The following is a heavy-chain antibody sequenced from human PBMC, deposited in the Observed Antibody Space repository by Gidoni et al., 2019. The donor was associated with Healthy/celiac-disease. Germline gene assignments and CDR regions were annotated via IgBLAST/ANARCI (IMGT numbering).Heavy chain of an antibody. V-gene: IGHV4-34*01. D-gene: IGHD6-6*01. Sequence: QVQLQQWGAGLLKPSETLSITCAGYGGSFSGYYGSWVRRPPGKGLEWIGEINHSGSTTSNPALKSRVTISVDTSKNQFSLKLSSVTAADTAVYYCARGRAARPRYFDYWGQGTLVTVSS. CDR2: INHSGST. CDR3: ARGRAARPRYFDY. J-gene: IGHJ4*02. CDR1: GGSFSGYY.